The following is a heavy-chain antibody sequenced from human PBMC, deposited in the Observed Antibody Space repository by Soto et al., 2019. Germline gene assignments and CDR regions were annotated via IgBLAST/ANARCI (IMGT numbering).Heavy chain of an antibody. CDR2: ISGYNANT. CDR1: GYSFTRYG. Sequence: QVQLVQSGAEVKKPGASVKVSCKASGYSFTRYGISWVRQAPGQGLEWMGWISGYNANTNYPENLQGRVTMTTDTSTSTAYMEGRNLISDDTAVYYCARMGDAPCYYYGLDVWGQGTTVTVSS. D-gene: IGHD3-16*01. V-gene: IGHV1-18*01. J-gene: IGHJ6*02. CDR3: ARMGDAPCYYYGLDV.